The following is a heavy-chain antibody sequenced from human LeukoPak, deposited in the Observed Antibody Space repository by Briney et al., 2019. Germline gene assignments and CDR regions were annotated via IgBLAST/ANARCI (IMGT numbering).Heavy chain of an antibody. D-gene: IGHD3-3*02. V-gene: IGHV3-23*01. Sequence: GGSLRLSCAASGFTFSSYGMSWVRQAPGKGLEWVSAISGSGGSTYYADSVKGRFTISRDNSKNTLYLQMNSLRAEDTAVYYCAGGTFGVVTSIDYWGHGTRVTVSS. CDR1: GFTFSSYG. CDR3: AGGTFGVVTSIDY. J-gene: IGHJ4*01. CDR2: ISGSGGST.